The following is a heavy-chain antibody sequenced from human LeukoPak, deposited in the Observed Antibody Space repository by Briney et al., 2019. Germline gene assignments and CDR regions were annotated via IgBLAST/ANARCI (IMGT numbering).Heavy chain of an antibody. Sequence: ASVKVPCKASGYTFTSYAMNWVRQAPGQGLEWMGWINPNSGGTNYAQKFQGRVTMTRDTSISTAYMELSRLRSDDTAVYYCARAFALGGAMVTSYWFDPWGQGTLVTVSS. CDR1: GYTFTSYA. CDR2: INPNSGGT. J-gene: IGHJ5*02. CDR3: ARAFALGGAMVTSYWFDP. D-gene: IGHD5-18*01. V-gene: IGHV1-2*02.